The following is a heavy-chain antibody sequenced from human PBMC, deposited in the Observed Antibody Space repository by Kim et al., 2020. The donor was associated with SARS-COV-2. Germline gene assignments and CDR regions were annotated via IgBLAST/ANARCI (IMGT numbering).Heavy chain of an antibody. CDR3: AREFLTTDYYYGMDV. D-gene: IGHD4-4*01. CDR2: ISSSSSYI. Sequence: GGSLRLSCAASGFTFSSYSMNWVRQAPGKGLEWVSSISSSSSYIYYADSVKGRFTISRDNAKNSLYLQMNSLRAEDTAVYYCAREFLTTDYYYGMDVWGQGTTVTVSS. CDR1: GFTFSSYS. J-gene: IGHJ6*02. V-gene: IGHV3-21*01.